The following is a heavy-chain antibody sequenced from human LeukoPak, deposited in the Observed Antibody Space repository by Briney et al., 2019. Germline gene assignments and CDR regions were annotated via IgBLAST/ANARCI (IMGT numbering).Heavy chain of an antibody. CDR2: INHSGST. CDR1: GGSFSGYY. V-gene: IGHV4-34*01. J-gene: IGHJ4*02. CDR3: GRVSVVPVAMENMAGSDHRSYKDY. Sequence: SEPLSLTCAVYGGSFSGYYWSWIRQPPGKGLEWIGEINHSGSTNYNPSLKSRVTISVDTSNNQFSLKLSSVTAAGTAVYYCGRVSVVPVAMENMAGSDHRSYKDYWGQGTLVTVSS. D-gene: IGHD2-2*01.